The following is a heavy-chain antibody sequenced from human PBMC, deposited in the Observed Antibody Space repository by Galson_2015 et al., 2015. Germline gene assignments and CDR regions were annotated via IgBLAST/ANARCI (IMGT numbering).Heavy chain of an antibody. D-gene: IGHD3-22*01. Sequence: SVKVSCKASGYTFTSYAMHWVRQAPGQRLEWMGWINAGNGNTKYSQKFQGRVTITRDTSASTAYMELSSLRSEDTAVYYCARSSYYYDSSGYYFDAFDIWGQGTMVTVSS. CDR2: INAGNGNT. CDR3: ARSSYYYDSSGYYFDAFDI. V-gene: IGHV1-3*01. CDR1: GYTFTSYA. J-gene: IGHJ3*02.